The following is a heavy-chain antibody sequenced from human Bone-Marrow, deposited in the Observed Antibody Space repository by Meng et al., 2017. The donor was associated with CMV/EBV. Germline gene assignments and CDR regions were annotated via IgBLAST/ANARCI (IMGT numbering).Heavy chain of an antibody. CDR3: ARDEGGYFDY. CDR1: GGSISSYY. Sequence: SETLSITCTVSGGSISSYYWSWIRQPPGKGLEWIGYIYYSGSTNYNPSLKSRVTISVDTSKNQFSLKLSSVTAADTAVYYCARDEGGYFDYWGQGTRVTGSS. J-gene: IGHJ4*02. CDR2: IYYSGST. V-gene: IGHV4-59*01.